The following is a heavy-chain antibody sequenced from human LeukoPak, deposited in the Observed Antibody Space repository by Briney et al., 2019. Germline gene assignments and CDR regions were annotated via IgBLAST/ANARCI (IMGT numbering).Heavy chain of an antibody. J-gene: IGHJ4*02. V-gene: IGHV1-2*02. CDR1: GYAFTGYY. D-gene: IGHD3-22*01. CDR3: ARAFTHDSSASFDY. CDR2: INPNSGGT. Sequence: GASVKVSCKASGYAFTGYYMHWVRQAPGQGLEWRGWINPNSGGTNYAQKFQGRVTMTRDTSTSTVYMELSSLRSEDTAVYYCARAFTHDSSASFDYWGQGTLVTVSS.